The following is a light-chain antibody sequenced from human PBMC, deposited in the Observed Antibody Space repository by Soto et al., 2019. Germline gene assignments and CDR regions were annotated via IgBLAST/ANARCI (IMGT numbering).Light chain of an antibody. V-gene: IGLV2-14*01. CDR2: DVS. Sequence: QPVLTQPASVSGSPGQSITISCTGTSSDVGAYNSVSWYQQHPGKAPKLIICDVSTRPSGISDRFSGSKSGNTASLTISGLQAEHESDYYCSSYTTSVTYVFGTGTKLTVL. CDR3: SSYTTSVTYV. CDR1: SSDVGAYNS. J-gene: IGLJ1*01.